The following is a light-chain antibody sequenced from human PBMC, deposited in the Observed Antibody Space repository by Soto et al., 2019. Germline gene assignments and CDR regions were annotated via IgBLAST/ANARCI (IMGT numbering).Light chain of an antibody. V-gene: IGKV1-5*01. J-gene: IGKJ2*01. CDR1: QSINTW. CDR3: QNYNSFSRYT. Sequence: DIQMTQSPSTLSASVGDRVTITCRASQSINTWLAWYQQKPGKAPKLLIYDASSLESGVPSRFSGGGSATEFTLTIDRLQPGDFATYYCQNYNSFSRYTFGQGTKLEIK. CDR2: DAS.